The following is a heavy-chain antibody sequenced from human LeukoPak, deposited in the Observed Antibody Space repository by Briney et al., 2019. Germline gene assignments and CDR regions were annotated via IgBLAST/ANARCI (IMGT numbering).Heavy chain of an antibody. D-gene: IGHD6-13*01. J-gene: IGHJ5*02. CDR2: IYYSGST. CDR1: GGSISSSSYY. Sequence: SETLSLTCTVSGGSISSSSYYWGWIRQPPGKGLEWIGSIYYSGSTYYNPSLKGRVTISVDTCKNQFSLKLSSVTAADTAVYYCARGSQRFDPWGQGTLVTVSS. CDR3: ARGSQRFDP. V-gene: IGHV4-39*01.